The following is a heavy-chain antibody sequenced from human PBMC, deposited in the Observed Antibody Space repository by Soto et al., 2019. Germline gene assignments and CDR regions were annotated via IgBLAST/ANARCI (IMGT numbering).Heavy chain of an antibody. CDR2: IYYSGST. Sequence: PSETLSLTCTVSGGSISIYYWSWIRQPPGKGLEWIGYIYYSGSTNYNPSLKSRVTISVDTSKNQFSLKLSSVTAADTAVYYCARTAIFGVVIATNVLDVWGKGTTVTVSS. J-gene: IGHJ6*04. D-gene: IGHD3-3*01. CDR1: GGSISIYY. V-gene: IGHV4-59*01. CDR3: ARTAIFGVVIATNVLDV.